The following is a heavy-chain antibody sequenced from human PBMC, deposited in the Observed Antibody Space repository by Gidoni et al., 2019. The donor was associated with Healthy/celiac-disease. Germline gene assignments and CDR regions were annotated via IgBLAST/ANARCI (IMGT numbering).Heavy chain of an antibody. D-gene: IGHD6-19*01. Sequence: QAQLQQSGPGLVQPSPTLSLTCPIPGDSDSRNSAAWNWIRQSPSRGLEWLGRTYYRSKWYNDYAVSVKSRITINPDTSKNQFSLQLNSVTPEDTAVYYCARGVYSCGGGVAGWFDPWGQGTLVTVSS. CDR3: ARGVYSCGGGVAGWFDP. V-gene: IGHV6-1*01. CDR1: GDSDSRNSAA. J-gene: IGHJ5*02. CDR2: TYYRSKWYN.